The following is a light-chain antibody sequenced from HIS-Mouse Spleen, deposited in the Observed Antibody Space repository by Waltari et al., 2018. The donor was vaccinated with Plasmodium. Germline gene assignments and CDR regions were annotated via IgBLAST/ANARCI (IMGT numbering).Light chain of an antibody. CDR1: NLGDQY. CDR3: QAWDSSTWV. Sequence: SYELTQPPSVSVSPGQTASITCPGDNLGDQYSCWYQQKPGQSPVLVIYQDGKRPSGIPERFSGSNSGNTATLTISGTQAMDEADYNCQAWDSSTWVFGGGTKLTVL. J-gene: IGLJ3*02. CDR2: QDG. V-gene: IGLV3-1*01.